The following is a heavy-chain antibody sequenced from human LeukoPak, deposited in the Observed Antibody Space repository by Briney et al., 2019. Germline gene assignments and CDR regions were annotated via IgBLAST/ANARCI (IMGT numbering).Heavy chain of an antibody. J-gene: IGHJ4*02. D-gene: IGHD3-16*01. V-gene: IGHV4-59*12. Sequence: SETLSLTCTVSGGSISSYYWSWIRQPPGKGLEWIGYIYYSGSTNYNPSLKSRVTISVDTSKNQFSLKLSSVTAADTAVYYCASLGLGVVDYWGQGTLVTVSS. CDR2: IYYSGST. CDR1: GGSISSYY. CDR3: ASLGLGVVDY.